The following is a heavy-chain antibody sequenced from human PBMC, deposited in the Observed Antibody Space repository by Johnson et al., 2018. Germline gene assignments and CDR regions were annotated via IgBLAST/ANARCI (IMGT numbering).Heavy chain of an antibody. CDR2: VIGNGGSI. Sequence: VQLQESGGGLVQPGGSLRLSCGASGFTFSDYAMVWVRQAPGKGLEWVSSVIGNGGSIYYADSVKGRFTTSRDNSKNMVYLQMNSLRAEDTAVYYCAKELAQAGRGAFDMWGQGTMVTVSS. V-gene: IGHV3-23*01. D-gene: IGHD1-14*01. J-gene: IGHJ3*02. CDR3: AKELAQAGRGAFDM. CDR1: GFTFSDYA.